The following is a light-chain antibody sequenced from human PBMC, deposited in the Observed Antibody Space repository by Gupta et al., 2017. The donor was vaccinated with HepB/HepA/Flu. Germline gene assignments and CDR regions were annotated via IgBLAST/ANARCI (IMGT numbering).Light chain of an antibody. J-gene: IGLJ3*02. Sequence: ISCTGTSSDVGGYNYVSWYQQHPGKAPKLMIYEVSKRPSGVHDRFSGSKSGNTASLTVAGLQAEDEADYYCSSYAGSNNLVFGGGTKLTVL. CDR1: SSDVGGYNY. CDR3: SSYAGSNNLV. CDR2: EVS. V-gene: IGLV2-8*01.